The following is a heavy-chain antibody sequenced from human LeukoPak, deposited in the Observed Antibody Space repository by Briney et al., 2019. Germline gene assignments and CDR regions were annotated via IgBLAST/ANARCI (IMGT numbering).Heavy chain of an antibody. CDR2: ISAYNGNT. V-gene: IGHV1-18*01. Sequence: GASVKVSCKASGYTFTSYGISWVRQAPGQGLEWMGWISAYNGNTNYAQKLQGRVTMTTDTSTSTAYMELSSLRSEDTAVYYCARGPRGYCSSTSCYNRRDYYYYYYMDVWGKGTTVTVSS. J-gene: IGHJ6*03. CDR3: ARGPRGYCSSTSCYNRRDYYYYYYMDV. CDR1: GYTFTSYG. D-gene: IGHD2-2*02.